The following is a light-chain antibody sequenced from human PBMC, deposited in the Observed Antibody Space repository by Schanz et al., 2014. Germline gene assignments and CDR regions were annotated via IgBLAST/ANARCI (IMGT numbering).Light chain of an antibody. CDR3: QSYDSSLSGSFV. V-gene: IGLV1-40*01. CDR2: GNY. Sequence: QSVLTQPPSVSGAPGQRVTISCTGSSSNIGAGYDVHWYQQLPGAAPKLLIYGNYRRPSGVPDRFSGSRSGTSASLAITGLQAEDEADYYCQSYDSSLSGSFVFGGGTKLTVL. J-gene: IGLJ3*02. CDR1: SSNIGAGYD.